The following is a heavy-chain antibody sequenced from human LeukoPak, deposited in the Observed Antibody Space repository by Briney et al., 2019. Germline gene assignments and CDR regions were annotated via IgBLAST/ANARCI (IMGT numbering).Heavy chain of an antibody. J-gene: IGHJ4*02. CDR1: GGSFSGYY. V-gene: IGHV4-34*01. CDR2: INHSGST. CDR3: ARRGFDY. Sequence: SETLSLTCAVYGGSFSGYYWSWIRQPPGKGLEWIGEINHSGSTNYNPSLKSRVTISVDTSKNQFSLKLSSVTAADTAVYYCARRGFDYWGQGTLVTVSS.